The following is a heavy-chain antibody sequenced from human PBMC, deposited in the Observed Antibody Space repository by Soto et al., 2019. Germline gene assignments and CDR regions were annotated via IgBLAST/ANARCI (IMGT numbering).Heavy chain of an antibody. D-gene: IGHD3-22*01. CDR2: MNANTGET. CDR1: GYVFTSYD. Sequence: QAQLEQSGAEVKKPGASVKVSCKASGYVFTSYDIDWVRQAPGQGLEWLGWMNANTGETGYAQKFQGRVAMTRDRSMSTAYMELSRLTSDDTAVYYCARGHSSGKNNQLHSFSQLWGQGSLVSVSS. J-gene: IGHJ1*01. V-gene: IGHV1-8*01. CDR3: ARGHSSGKNNQLHSFSQL.